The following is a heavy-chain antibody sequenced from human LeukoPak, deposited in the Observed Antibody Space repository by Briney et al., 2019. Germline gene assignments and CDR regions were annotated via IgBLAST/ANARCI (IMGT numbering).Heavy chain of an antibody. CDR3: ASEGY. CDR2: ISSSGSSI. Sequence: GGSLRLSCAVSGFTLTTYSMHWVRQAPGKGLEWVSAISSSGSSIYYADSVKGRFTISRDSAKSSQYLQMNSLRAEDTAVYCCASEGYWGQGTLVTVSS. CDR1: GFTLTTYS. J-gene: IGHJ4*02. V-gene: IGHV3-21*01.